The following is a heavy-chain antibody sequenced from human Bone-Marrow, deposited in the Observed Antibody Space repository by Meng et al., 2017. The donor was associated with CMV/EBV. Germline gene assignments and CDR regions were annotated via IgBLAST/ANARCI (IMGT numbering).Heavy chain of an antibody. CDR2: SHHSGST. V-gene: IGHV4-59*01. J-gene: IGHJ4*02. CDR1: GGSTNVYY. CDR3: ARELIGDGSLAFDD. Sequence: SETLSLTCSVSGGSTNVYYWSWIRQPPGKGLQWIGYSHHSGSTNYNPSLESRVIISVDTSKNQFSLRLTSVTAADTAVYYCARELIGDGSLAFDDWGQGALVTFSS. D-gene: IGHD1-26*01.